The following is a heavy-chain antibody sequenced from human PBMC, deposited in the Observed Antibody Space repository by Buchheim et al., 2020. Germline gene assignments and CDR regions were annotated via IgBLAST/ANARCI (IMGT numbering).Heavy chain of an antibody. D-gene: IGHD3-10*01. Sequence: EVQLLESGGGLVQPGGSLRLSCAASGFTFSTYAMSWVRPAPGKGLEWVSGISGSSGHIFYADSVKGRFTISRDHSKDTLYLQMNSLRAEDTAKYYCAKRDYGSGSYSDISWFDPWGPGIL. J-gene: IGHJ5*02. V-gene: IGHV3-23*01. CDR1: GFTFSTYA. CDR3: AKRDYGSGSYSDISWFDP. CDR2: ISGSSGHI.